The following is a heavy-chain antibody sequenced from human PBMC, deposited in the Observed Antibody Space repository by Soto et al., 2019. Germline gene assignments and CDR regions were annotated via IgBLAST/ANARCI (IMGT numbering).Heavy chain of an antibody. CDR2: ISGSGGST. Sequence: GGSLRLSCAASGFTFSSYAMSWVRQAPGKGLEWVSAISGSGGSTYYADSVKGRFTISRDNSKNTLYLQMNSLRAEDTAVYYCAKPYLVVVAATYWFDPWGQGTLVTVSS. D-gene: IGHD2-15*01. J-gene: IGHJ5*02. V-gene: IGHV3-23*01. CDR3: AKPYLVVVAATYWFDP. CDR1: GFTFSSYA.